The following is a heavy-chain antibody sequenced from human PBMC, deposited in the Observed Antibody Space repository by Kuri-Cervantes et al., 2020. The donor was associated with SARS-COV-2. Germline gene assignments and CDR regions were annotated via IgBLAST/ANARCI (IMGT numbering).Heavy chain of an antibody. D-gene: IGHD3-22*01. CDR1: GFTFSSYE. Sequence: GGSLRLSCAASGFTFSSYEMNWVRQAPGKGLVWVSRINSDGSSRSYADSVKGRFTISRDNAKNTLFLQMNSLRAEDTAVYYCARDPITMRVLDYWGQGTLVTVSS. CDR3: ARDPITMRVLDY. J-gene: IGHJ4*02. CDR2: INSDGSSR. V-gene: IGHV3-74*01.